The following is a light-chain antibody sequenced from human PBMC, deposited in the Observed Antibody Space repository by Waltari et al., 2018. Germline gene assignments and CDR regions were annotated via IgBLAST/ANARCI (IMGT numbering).Light chain of an antibody. V-gene: IGLV2-23*01. CDR3: CSYAGSSTYV. Sequence: QSARTHPAPVPGSPGKSIPISCPETTGEVGGFNLVPWYHQHPGKAPKLMIYGGSKRPSGVSNRFSGSKSGNTASLTISGLQAEDEADYYCCSYAGSSTYVFGTGTKVTVL. J-gene: IGLJ1*01. CDR1: TGEVGGFNL. CDR2: GGS.